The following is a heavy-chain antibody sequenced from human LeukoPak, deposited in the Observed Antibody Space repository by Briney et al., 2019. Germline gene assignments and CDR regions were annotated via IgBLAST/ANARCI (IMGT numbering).Heavy chain of an antibody. Sequence: SETLSLTCTVSGGSISSGGYYWSWIRQHPGKGLEWIGYIYYSGSTYYNPSLKSRVTISVDTSKNQFSLKLSSVTAADTAVYYCAREVPGRYDLGAFDIWGQGTMVTVPS. V-gene: IGHV4-31*03. J-gene: IGHJ3*02. CDR1: GGSISSGGYY. CDR2: IYYSGST. CDR3: AREVPGRYDLGAFDI. D-gene: IGHD3/OR15-3a*01.